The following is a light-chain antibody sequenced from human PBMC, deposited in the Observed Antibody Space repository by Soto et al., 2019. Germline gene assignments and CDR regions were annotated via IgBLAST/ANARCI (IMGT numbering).Light chain of an antibody. CDR1: QSISTY. Sequence: IVLTQSRSTLSFSPVERSTLSGRAGQSISTYLAWYQQKSGQAPRLLIYDASNRATGTPARFSGSGSGTDFTLTISSLEPEDSAVYYCQQRYVWLTFGGGTKVDIK. CDR2: DAS. V-gene: IGKV3-11*01. J-gene: IGKJ4*01. CDR3: QQRYVWLT.